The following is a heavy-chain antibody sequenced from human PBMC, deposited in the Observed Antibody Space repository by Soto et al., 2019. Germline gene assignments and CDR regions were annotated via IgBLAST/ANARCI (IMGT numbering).Heavy chain of an antibody. CDR2: ISYDGSNK. V-gene: IGHV3-30*18. Sequence: GGSLRLSCAASGFTFSSYGMHWVRQAPGKGLEWVAVISYDGSNKYYADSVKGRFTISRDNSKNTLYLQMNSLRAEDTAVYYCEKDFQEWAPLSWGQAIMVTVYS. CDR3: EKDFQEWAPLS. D-gene: IGHD1-26*01. J-gene: IGHJ5*02. CDR1: GFTFSSYG.